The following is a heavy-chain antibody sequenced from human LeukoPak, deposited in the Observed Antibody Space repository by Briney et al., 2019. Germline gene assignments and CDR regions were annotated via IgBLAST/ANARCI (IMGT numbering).Heavy chain of an antibody. Sequence: GGSLRLSCAASGFSFSSYEMNWVRQAPGKGLEWLSYINSVGSTTYYADSVKGRFTISRDNAKNSLYLQMNSLRAEDTAVYYCATKHDYWGQGTLVTVSS. CDR1: GFSFSSYE. J-gene: IGHJ4*02. CDR2: INSVGSTT. V-gene: IGHV3-48*03. CDR3: ATKHDY.